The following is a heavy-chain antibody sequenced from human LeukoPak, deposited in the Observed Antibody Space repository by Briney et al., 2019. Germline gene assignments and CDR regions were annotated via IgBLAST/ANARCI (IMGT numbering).Heavy chain of an antibody. CDR3: ATSGYTYGPFEY. D-gene: IGHD5-18*01. Sequence: SETLSLTCTVSGGSISSDYWSWIRQPPGKGLEWIGYISYSGSTIYNPSLKSRVTISLDTSKNQFSLKLTSVTAADTAVYFCATSGYTYGPFEYWGQGTLVTVSS. CDR1: GGSISSDY. CDR2: ISYSGST. J-gene: IGHJ4*02. V-gene: IGHV4-59*08.